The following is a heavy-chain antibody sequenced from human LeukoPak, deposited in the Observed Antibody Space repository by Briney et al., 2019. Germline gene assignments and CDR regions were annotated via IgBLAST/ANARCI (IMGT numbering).Heavy chain of an antibody. CDR3: ATHRGYFERSIDY. Sequence: GGSLRLSCAASGFTFSSYSMNWVRQAPGKGLEWVSSISSSSSYIYYADSVKGRFTISRDNAKNSLYLQMNSLRAEDTAVYYCATHRGYFERSIDYWGQGTLVTVYS. V-gene: IGHV3-21*01. J-gene: IGHJ4*02. CDR1: GFTFSSYS. CDR2: ISSSSSYI. D-gene: IGHD3-9*01.